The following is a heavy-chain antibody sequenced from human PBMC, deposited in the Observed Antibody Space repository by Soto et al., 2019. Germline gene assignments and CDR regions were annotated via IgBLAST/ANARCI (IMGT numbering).Heavy chain of an antibody. J-gene: IGHJ6*02. D-gene: IGHD3-16*01. CDR2: IYYIGNT. V-gene: IGHV4-31*11. Sequence: QVQLQESGPGLVKPSQTLSLTCAVSGGSISSGGYYWRWIRQPPGMGLAWIGYIYYIGNTYYNPSRKSRVTIAIDTSKNQFSLKLSSVTAADTAVYYCARDLRVRDYYGMDVWGQGTTVTVSS. CDR1: GGSISSGGYY. CDR3: ARDLRVRDYYGMDV.